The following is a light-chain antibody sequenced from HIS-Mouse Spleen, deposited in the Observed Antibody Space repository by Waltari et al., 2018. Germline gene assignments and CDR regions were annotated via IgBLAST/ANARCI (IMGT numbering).Light chain of an antibody. CDR1: SSDVGGYNF. V-gene: IGLV2-11*01. J-gene: IGLJ3*02. CDR2: DVS. Sequence: QSALTQPRPVSGSPGQSVTISCTGTSSDVGGYNFFSWYQQHPGQAPKLMIYDVSKRPSGVPDRFSGSKSGNTASLTISGLQAEDEADYYCCSYAGSYTWVFGGGTKLTVL. CDR3: CSYAGSYTWV.